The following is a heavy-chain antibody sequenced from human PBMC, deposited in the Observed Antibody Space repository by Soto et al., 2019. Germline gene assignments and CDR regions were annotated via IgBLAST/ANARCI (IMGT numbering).Heavy chain of an antibody. D-gene: IGHD6-13*01. CDR1: GFTFSSYA. CDR3: TNDGCSTLYFHR. V-gene: IGHV3-23*01. Sequence: EVQVLESGGGLVQPGGSLRLSCAASGFTFSSYAMSWVRQAPGKGLEWVSAISGSGNYTYYADFVTGRFTVSRDNSRNTQYLLVNGLRGEDTAIYYCTNDGCSTLYFHRWGQGALVTVSS. CDR2: ISGSGNYT. J-gene: IGHJ4*02.